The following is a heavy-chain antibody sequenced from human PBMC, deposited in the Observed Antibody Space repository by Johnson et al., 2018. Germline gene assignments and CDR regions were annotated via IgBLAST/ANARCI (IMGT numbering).Heavy chain of an antibody. CDR3: AGARYDTRGYSIQD. V-gene: IGHV1-46*01. Sequence: QVQLVESGAEVKKPGASVKVSCKASGYTFTSYYMHWVRLAPGQGLEWMGIINPSVGSTSYAQKFQGRVTMTRDTSTSTVYMELRSLRSEDSAVNYCAGARYDTRGYSIQDWGQGTLVTVSS. D-gene: IGHD3-22*01. CDR2: INPSVGST. J-gene: IGHJ1*01. CDR1: GYTFTSYY.